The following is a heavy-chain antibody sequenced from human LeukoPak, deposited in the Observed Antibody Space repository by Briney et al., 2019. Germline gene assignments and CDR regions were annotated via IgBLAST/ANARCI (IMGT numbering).Heavy chain of an antibody. CDR1: GFTFSGSA. D-gene: IGHD1-1*01. V-gene: IGHV3-73*01. Sequence: GGSLKLSCAASGFTFSGSAIHWVRQTSGKGLEWVGRIRSKTNSYATSYAASVKGRFALSRDDSKNTAYLQMNSLKTEDTAVYYCTRYNVGFESWGQGTLVTVSS. CDR3: TRYNVGFES. J-gene: IGHJ4*02. CDR2: IRSKTNSYAT.